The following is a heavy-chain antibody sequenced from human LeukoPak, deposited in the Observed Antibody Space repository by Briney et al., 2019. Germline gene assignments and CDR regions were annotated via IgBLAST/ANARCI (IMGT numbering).Heavy chain of an antibody. D-gene: IGHD6-13*01. J-gene: IGHJ2*01. CDR3: ARAAYSSTWYSRYFDL. Sequence: SETLSLTCAVYGGSFSGYYWSWIRQPPGKGLEWIGEINYSGSTNYNPSLKSRVTISVDTSKNHFSLNLSSVTAADTAVYYCARAAYSSTWYSRYFDLWGRGTLVTVSS. CDR1: GGSFSGYY. CDR2: INYSGST. V-gene: IGHV4-34*01.